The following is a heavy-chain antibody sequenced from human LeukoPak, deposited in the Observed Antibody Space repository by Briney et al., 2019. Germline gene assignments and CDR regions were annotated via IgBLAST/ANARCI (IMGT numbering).Heavy chain of an antibody. V-gene: IGHV4-59*01. J-gene: IGHJ4*02. CDR1: DDSISDYY. Sequence: SETLSLTCTVSDDSISDYYRGWIRQPPGKGLEWIGYFYNSGRSTYNPSLKSRVTMSADTSKNHFSLKLNSVTTADTAVYYCTRGAGWLIDYWGQGILVTVSS. CDR3: TRGAGWLIDY. D-gene: IGHD3-16*01. CDR2: FYNSGRS.